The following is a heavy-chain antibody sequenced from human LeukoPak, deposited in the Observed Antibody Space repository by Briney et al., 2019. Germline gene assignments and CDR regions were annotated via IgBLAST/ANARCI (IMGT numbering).Heavy chain of an antibody. Sequence: SETLSLTCTVSGGSISSGSYYWSWIRQPAGEGLEWIGRIYTSGSTNYNPSLKSRVTISVDTSKNQFSLKLSSVTAADTAVYYCARGTKRGYCSSTSCYTPAPDAFDIWGQGTMVTVSS. CDR1: GGSISSGSYY. CDR3: ARGTKRGYCSSTSCYTPAPDAFDI. CDR2: IYTSGST. J-gene: IGHJ3*02. D-gene: IGHD2-2*02. V-gene: IGHV4-61*02.